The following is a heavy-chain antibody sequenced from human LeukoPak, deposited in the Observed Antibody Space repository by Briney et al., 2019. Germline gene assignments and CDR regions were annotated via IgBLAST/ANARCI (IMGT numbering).Heavy chain of an antibody. CDR1: GYTFTTYY. CDR2: INPSGGST. CDR3: ARDNVVVPANAMSSNDY. Sequence: ASVKVSCKASGYTFTTYYMRWVRQAPRQGLEWMGIINPSGGSTSYAQNFQGRVTMTRDTSTSTVYMELSSLRSEDTAVYYCARDNVVVPANAMSSNDYWGQGTLVTVSS. V-gene: IGHV1-46*01. J-gene: IGHJ4*02. D-gene: IGHD2-2*01.